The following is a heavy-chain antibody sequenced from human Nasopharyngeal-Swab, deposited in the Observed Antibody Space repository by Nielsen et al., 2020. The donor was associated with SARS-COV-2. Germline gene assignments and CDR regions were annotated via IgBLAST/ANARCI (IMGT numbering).Heavy chain of an antibody. CDR3: AKDLPKQQLAQYYYYGMDV. J-gene: IGHJ6*02. Sequence: GGSLRLSCAASGFTFSSYAMSWVRQAPGKGLEWVSAINGSGGSTYYADSVKGRFTISRDNSKNTLYLQMNSLRAEDTAVYYCAKDLPKQQLAQYYYYGMDVWGQGTTVTVSS. D-gene: IGHD6-13*01. CDR2: INGSGGST. V-gene: IGHV3-23*01. CDR1: GFTFSSYA.